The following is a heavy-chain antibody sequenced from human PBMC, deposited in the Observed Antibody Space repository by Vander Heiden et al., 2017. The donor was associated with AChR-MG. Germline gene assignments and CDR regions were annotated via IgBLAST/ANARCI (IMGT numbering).Heavy chain of an antibody. V-gene: IGHV1-69*01. Sequence: QVPLVQSGAEVKKLRSSVQVSCQASGGTFSSYAISWVRQAPGPGLGWMGGIIPIFGTANYAQKIQGRVTITADESTSTAYMELSSLRSEDTAVYYCAALRLRGELPNPYGMDVWGQGTTVTVSS. CDR2: IIPIFGTA. CDR1: GGTFSSYA. D-gene: IGHD3-16*01. CDR3: AALRLRGELPNPYGMDV. J-gene: IGHJ6*02.